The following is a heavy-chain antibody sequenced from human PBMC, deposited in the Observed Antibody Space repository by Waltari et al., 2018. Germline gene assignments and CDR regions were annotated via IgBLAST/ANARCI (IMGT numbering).Heavy chain of an antibody. CDR1: GGSISSSSYY. V-gene: IGHV4-39*07. CDR2: IDYSGST. D-gene: IGHD2-21*01. Sequence: QLQLQESGPGLVKPSETLSLTCTVSGGSISSSSYYWGWIRQPPGKGLEWIGSIDYSGSTYYNPSLKSRVTISVDTAKNQFSLKLSSVTAADTAVYYCARYIVVVIKDAFDIWGQGTMVTVSS. J-gene: IGHJ3*02. CDR3: ARYIVVVIKDAFDI.